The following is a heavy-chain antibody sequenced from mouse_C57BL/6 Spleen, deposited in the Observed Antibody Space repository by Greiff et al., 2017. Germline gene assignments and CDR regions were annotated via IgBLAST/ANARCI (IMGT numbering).Heavy chain of an antibody. D-gene: IGHD2-5*01. V-gene: IGHV1-61*01. J-gene: IGHJ4*01. CDR3: AREETYYSNPGAMDY. CDR1: GYTFTSYW. CDR2: IYPSDSET. Sequence: VQLQQPGAELVRPGSSVKLSCKASGYTFTSYWMDWVKQRPGQGLEWIGNIYPSDSETHYTQKFKDKATLTVDKSSSTAYMQLSSLTSEDSAVYHCAREETYYSNPGAMDYWGQGTSVTVSS.